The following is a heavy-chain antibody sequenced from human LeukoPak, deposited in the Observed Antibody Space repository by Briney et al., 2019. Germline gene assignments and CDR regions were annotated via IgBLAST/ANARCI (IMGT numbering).Heavy chain of an antibody. V-gene: IGHV4-30-4*08. CDR1: GGSISSGDYY. Sequence: SETLSLTCTVSGGSISSGDYYWSWIRQPPGKGLEWIGYIYYSGSTYYNPSLKSRVTISVDTSKNQFSLKLSSVTAADTAVYYCARAMVRHWYFDLRGRGTLVTVSS. J-gene: IGHJ2*01. CDR2: IYYSGST. CDR3: ARAMVRHWYFDL. D-gene: IGHD5-18*01.